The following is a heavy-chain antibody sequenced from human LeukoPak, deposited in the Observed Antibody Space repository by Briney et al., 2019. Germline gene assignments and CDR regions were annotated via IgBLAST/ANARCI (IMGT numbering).Heavy chain of an antibody. D-gene: IGHD3-22*01. CDR2: ISWNSGSI. CDR1: GFTFDDYA. Sequence: QTGGSLRLSCAASGFTFDDYAMHWVRQAPGKGLEWVSGISWNSGSIGYADSVKGRFTISRDNAKNSLYLQMNSLRAEDTAIYYCAKEGTYYDSNGYYTHWGQGTLVAVSS. J-gene: IGHJ4*02. CDR3: AKEGTYYDSNGYYTH. V-gene: IGHV3-9*01.